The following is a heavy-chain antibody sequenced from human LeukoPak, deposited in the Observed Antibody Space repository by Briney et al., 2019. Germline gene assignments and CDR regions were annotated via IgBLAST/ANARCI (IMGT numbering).Heavy chain of an antibody. CDR2: INTDGSVT. CDR1: GFTFSTYW. D-gene: IGHD3-16*01. J-gene: IGHJ4*02. CDR3: AGWTYASDGSGY. V-gene: IGHV3-74*01. Sequence: GGSLRLSCAASGFTFSTYWMHWVRRAPGKGLVWVSQINTDGSVTTYADSVKGRFTISRDNAKNTLYLQMNSLRAEDTAVYYCAGWTYASDGSGYWGQGTLVTVSS.